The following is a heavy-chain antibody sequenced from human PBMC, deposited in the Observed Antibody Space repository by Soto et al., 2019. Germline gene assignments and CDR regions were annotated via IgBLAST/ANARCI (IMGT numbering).Heavy chain of an antibody. J-gene: IGHJ3*02. CDR3: ARERGWELLVRSYAFDI. CDR2: IYHSGST. Sequence: SETLSLTCTVSGGPISSGGYYWSWFCKHSGKGIERFGYIYHSGSTYYNPSLKSRVTISVDTSKNQFSLRLSSVTASDTAVYYGARERGWELLVRSYAFDIWGQGTMVTVAS. D-gene: IGHD1-26*01. V-gene: IGHV4-31*03. CDR1: GGPISSGGYY.